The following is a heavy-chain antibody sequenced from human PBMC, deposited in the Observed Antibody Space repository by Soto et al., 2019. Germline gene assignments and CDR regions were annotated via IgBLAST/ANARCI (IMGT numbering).Heavy chain of an antibody. Sequence: EVQLLESGGGLVQPGGSLRLSCAASGFTFSSYAMSWVRQAPGKGLEWVSAISGRGGSTYYADSVKGRFTISRDNSKNTLYLQMTSLRAEGMAVYYCAKDMSQRFLELLSRRPPRQDAFDIWGQGTMVTVSS. D-gene: IGHD3-3*01. CDR3: AKDMSQRFLELLSRRPPRQDAFDI. CDR2: ISGRGGST. V-gene: IGHV3-23*01. CDR1: GFTFSSYA. J-gene: IGHJ3*02.